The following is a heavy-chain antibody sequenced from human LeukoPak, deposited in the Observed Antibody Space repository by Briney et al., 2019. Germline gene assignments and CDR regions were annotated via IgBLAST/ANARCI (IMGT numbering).Heavy chain of an antibody. CDR1: GYSISSGYY. Sequence: SETLSLTCTVSGYSISSGYYWGWIRQPPGKGLEWIGSIHHSGSTYYNPSLKSRVTISVDTSKNQFSLKLSSVTAADTAVYYCARSLEYSSYDAFDIWGQGTMVTVSS. CDR2: IHHSGST. CDR3: ARSLEYSSYDAFDI. V-gene: IGHV4-38-2*02. D-gene: IGHD6-6*01. J-gene: IGHJ3*02.